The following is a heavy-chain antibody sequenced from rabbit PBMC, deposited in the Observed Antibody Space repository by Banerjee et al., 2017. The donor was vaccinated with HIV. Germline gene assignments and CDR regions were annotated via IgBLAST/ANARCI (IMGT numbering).Heavy chain of an antibody. V-gene: IGHV1S45*01. CDR1: GFDFSSNS. CDR3: ARQTTGSTYNL. CDR2: KDSGSAST. D-gene: IGHD8-1*01. J-gene: IGHJ4*01. Sequence: QEQLVESGGGLVQPEGSLTLTCKASGFDFSSNSMCWVRQAPGKGLEWIGCKDSGSASTWYASWANGRFSISKTSSTTVTLQMTSLTAADTATYFCARQTTGSTYNLWGPGTLVTVS.